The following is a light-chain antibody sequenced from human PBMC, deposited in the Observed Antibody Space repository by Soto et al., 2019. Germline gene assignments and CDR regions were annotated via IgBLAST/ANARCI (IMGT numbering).Light chain of an antibody. CDR1: QSVRDN. CDR3: QQYIYWPWT. V-gene: IGKV3D-15*01. Sequence: EIVLTHSPATLSVSPCEGATLSFRASQSVRDNLAWYQQKPGQAPRLLIHDASMRATGIPARFSGSGSGTEFTLTISSLQSEDFAVYYCQQYIYWPWTFGQGTKVDIK. J-gene: IGKJ1*01. CDR2: DAS.